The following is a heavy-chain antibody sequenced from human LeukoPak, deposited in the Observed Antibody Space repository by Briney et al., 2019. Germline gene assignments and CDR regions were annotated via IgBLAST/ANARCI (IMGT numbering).Heavy chain of an antibody. V-gene: IGHV3-53*01. CDR2: IHAGGTT. D-gene: IGHD6-13*01. Sequence: GGSLRLSCTASGFTVSTYYMTWVRQAPGKGLEWVSVIHAGGTTNYADSVKGRFTISRDNSKNTLYLQMNSLRAEDTAVYYCARTYSSSSYSPFDYWGQGTLVTVSS. CDR1: GFTVSTYY. J-gene: IGHJ4*02. CDR3: ARTYSSSSYSPFDY.